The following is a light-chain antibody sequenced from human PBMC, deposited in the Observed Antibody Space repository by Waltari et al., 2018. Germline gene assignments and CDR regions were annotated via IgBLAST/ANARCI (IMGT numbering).Light chain of an antibody. CDR3: SSFTTRSTWV. J-gene: IGLJ3*02. CDR1: SSDIGTYDY. Sequence: QFALTQPASVSGSPGQSITISCTGTSSDIGTYDYVSWYQQHPGEAPKLILYDVSHRPSGVPNGFAGSKSDSTASLTISGLQAEDESDYYCSSFTTRSTWVFGGGTKLTVL. CDR2: DVS. V-gene: IGLV2-14*03.